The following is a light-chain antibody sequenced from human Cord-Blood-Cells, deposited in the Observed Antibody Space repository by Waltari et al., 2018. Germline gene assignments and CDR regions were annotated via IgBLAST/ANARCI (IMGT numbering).Light chain of an antibody. CDR3: QQYNNWPPWT. V-gene: IGKV3-15*01. CDR2: GAS. CDR1: QSFSSN. Sequence: ELGTPPSPATLSVSPGDRAILSCRASQSFSSNLAWYQQKPGQAPRLLLYGASTRATGIPARFSGSGSGTEFTLTISSLQSEDFAVYYCQQYNNWPPWTFGQGTKVEIK. J-gene: IGKJ1*01.